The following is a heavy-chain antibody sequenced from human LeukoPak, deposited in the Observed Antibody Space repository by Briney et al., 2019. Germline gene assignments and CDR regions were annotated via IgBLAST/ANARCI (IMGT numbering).Heavy chain of an antibody. D-gene: IGHD5-18*01. Sequence: ASVKVSCKASGYTFTGYFMHWVRQAPGQGLEWIGWINPNIGATKYARKFQGRVTMTRDTSISTAYMELTRLRSDDTAVYYCANSGSTSRYGYVDYWGQGTLVTVSS. CDR1: GYTFTGYF. J-gene: IGHJ4*02. CDR3: ANSGSTSRYGYVDY. CDR2: INPNIGAT. V-gene: IGHV1-2*02.